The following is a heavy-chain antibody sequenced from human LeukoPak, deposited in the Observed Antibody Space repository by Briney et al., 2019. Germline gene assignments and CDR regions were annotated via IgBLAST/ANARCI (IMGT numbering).Heavy chain of an antibody. D-gene: IGHD6-13*01. CDR2: ISAYNGNT. J-gene: IGHJ4*02. CDR3: ARDLMALGAAGVFFDY. V-gene: IGHV1-18*01. Sequence: ASVKVSCKASGYTFTSYGISWVRPAPGQGLEWMGWISAYNGNTNYAQKLQGRVTMTTDTSTSTAYMELRSLRSDDTAVYYCARDLMALGAAGVFFDYWGQGTLVTVSS. CDR1: GYTFTSYG.